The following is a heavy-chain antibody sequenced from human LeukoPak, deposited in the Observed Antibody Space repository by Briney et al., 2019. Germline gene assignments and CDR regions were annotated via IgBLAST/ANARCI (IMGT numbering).Heavy chain of an antibody. Sequence: PGGSLRLSCAASGFIFSNYAMSWVRQAPGKGLEWVSGINNSGDRRFYADSVNGRFTISRDNSKNTLYLQMNSLRAEDTAVYYCARGWYNFDYWGQGTRVTVSS. J-gene: IGHJ4*02. V-gene: IGHV3-23*01. CDR2: INNSGDRR. CDR3: ARGWYNFDY. CDR1: GFIFSNYA. D-gene: IGHD6-19*01.